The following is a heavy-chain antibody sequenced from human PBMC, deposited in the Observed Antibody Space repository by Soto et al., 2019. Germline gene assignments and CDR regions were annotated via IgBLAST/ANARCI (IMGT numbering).Heavy chain of an antibody. CDR1: GFTFSSYA. CDR2: ISGSGGST. J-gene: IGHJ6*02. D-gene: IGHD3-10*01. Sequence: PGGSLRLSCAASGFTFSSYAMSWVRQAPGKGLEWVSAISGSGGSTYYADSVKGRFTISRDNSKNTLYLQMNSLRAEDTAVYYCAKDNRGPYYYYYYGMDVWGQGTTVTVS. V-gene: IGHV3-23*01. CDR3: AKDNRGPYYYYYYGMDV.